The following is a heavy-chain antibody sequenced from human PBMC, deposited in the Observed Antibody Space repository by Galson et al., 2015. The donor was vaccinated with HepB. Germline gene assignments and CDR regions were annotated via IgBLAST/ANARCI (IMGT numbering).Heavy chain of an antibody. CDR3: ARSPRVSGYDHYYYYYYMDV. CDR2: IYPGDSDT. J-gene: IGHJ6*03. CDR1: GYSFTSYW. V-gene: IGHV5-51*03. Sequence: QSGAEVKKPGESLKISCKGSGYSFTSYWIGWVRQMPGKGLEWMGIIYPGDSDTRYSPSFQGQVTISADKSISTAYLQWSSLKASDTAMYYCARSPRVSGYDHYYYYYYMDVWGKGTTVTVSS. D-gene: IGHD5-12*01.